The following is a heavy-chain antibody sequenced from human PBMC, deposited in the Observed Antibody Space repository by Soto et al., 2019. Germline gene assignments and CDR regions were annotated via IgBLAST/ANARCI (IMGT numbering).Heavy chain of an antibody. CDR1: GFTFSSYA. J-gene: IGHJ6*03. CDR3: AKSAPTYYDFWSGYRSYYVDV. D-gene: IGHD3-3*01. V-gene: IGHV3-23*01. Sequence: GGSLRLSCAASGFTFSSYAMSWVRQAPGKGLEWVSAISGSGGSTYYADSVKGRFTISRGNSKNTLYLQMNSLRAEDTAVYYCAKSAPTYYDFWSGYRSYYVDVWGKGTTVTVSS. CDR2: ISGSGGST.